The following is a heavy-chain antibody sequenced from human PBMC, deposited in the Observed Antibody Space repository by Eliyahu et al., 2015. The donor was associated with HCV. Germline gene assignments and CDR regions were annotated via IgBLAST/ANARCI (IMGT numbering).Heavy chain of an antibody. Sequence: SRVTISVDTSKNQFSLKLSSVTAADTAVYYCARTSDDDYIWGSYRYGWFDPWGQGTLVTVSS. CDR3: ARTSDDDYIWGSYRYGWFDP. J-gene: IGHJ5*02. V-gene: IGHV4-34*01. D-gene: IGHD3-16*02.